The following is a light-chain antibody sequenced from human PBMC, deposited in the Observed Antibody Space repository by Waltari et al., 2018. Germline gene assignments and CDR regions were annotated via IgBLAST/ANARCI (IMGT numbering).Light chain of an antibody. CDR2: WAS. J-gene: IGKJ5*01. CDR3: QQYDTTPIT. V-gene: IGKV4-1*01. CDR1: QSVFYSSNNNNY. Sequence: DIVMTQSPDSLAVSMGERATINCKSSQSVFYSSNNNNYLAWYQQKPGQPPKLLIYWASTRESGVPDRFSGSGSGTDFTLTITSLQAEDVAVYYCQQYDTTPITFGQGTRLEIK.